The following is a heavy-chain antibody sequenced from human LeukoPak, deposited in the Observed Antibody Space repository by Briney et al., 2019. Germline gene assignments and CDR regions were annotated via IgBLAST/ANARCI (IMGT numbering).Heavy chain of an antibody. CDR2: IYTSGST. V-gene: IGHV4-4*07. CDR3: GRFRAVTRSTLLDF. J-gene: IGHJ4*02. D-gene: IGHD6-19*01. CDR1: GGSISSYY. Sequence: SETLSLTCTVSGGSISSYYWSWIRQPAGKGLEWIGRIYTSGSTNYNPSLKSRVTMSVDTSKNQFSLKLSSVAAADTAVYYCGRFRAVTRSTLLDFWGQGTLVSVSS.